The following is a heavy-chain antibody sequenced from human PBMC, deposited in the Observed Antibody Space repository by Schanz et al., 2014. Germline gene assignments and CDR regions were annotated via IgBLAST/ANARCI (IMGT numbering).Heavy chain of an antibody. Sequence: EVQLVESGGGLVQPGGSLRLSCAASGFTFSTYWMSWVRQAPGKGLEWVANIKQDESERSYVDSVKGRFTISRDNAKNSLYLQMNSLRVEDTAVYYCAPLDDCGGGCPINDAFDVWGQGTMVTVSS. V-gene: IGHV3-7*03. CDR1: GFTFSTYW. CDR2: IKQDESER. D-gene: IGHD2-21*01. CDR3: APLDDCGGGCPINDAFDV. J-gene: IGHJ3*01.